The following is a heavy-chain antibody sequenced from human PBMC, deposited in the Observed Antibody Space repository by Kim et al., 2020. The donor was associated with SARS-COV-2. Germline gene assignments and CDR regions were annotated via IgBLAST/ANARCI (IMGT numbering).Heavy chain of an antibody. Sequence: GGSLRLSCAASGFTFSDYYMSWIRQAPGKGLEWVSYISSSSSYTNYADSVKGRFTISRDNAKNSLYLQMNSLRAEDTAVYYCARDDYGGNSDPYYYGMDVWGQGTTVTVSS. V-gene: IGHV3-11*05. CDR1: GFTFSDYY. D-gene: IGHD4-17*01. CDR2: ISSSSSYT. CDR3: ARDDYGGNSDPYYYGMDV. J-gene: IGHJ6*02.